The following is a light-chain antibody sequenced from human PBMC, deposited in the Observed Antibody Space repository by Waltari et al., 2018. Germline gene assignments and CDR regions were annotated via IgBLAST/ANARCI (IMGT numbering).Light chain of an antibody. Sequence: HQPEQCPRCWMTVNSDGGHTKGAESPARFSGSSSGAERYLTISSLQSEDEADYYCQTGGHGTWVFGGGTRLTVL. J-gene: IGLJ3*02. CDR2: VNSDGGH. V-gene: IGLV4-69*01. CDR3: QTGGHGTWV.